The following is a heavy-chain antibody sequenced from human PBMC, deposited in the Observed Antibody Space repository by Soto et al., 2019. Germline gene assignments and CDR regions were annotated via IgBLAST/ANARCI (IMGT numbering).Heavy chain of an antibody. CDR3: ARMEYEEYSSSDTDAFDI. J-gene: IGHJ3*02. V-gene: IGHV4-31*03. D-gene: IGHD6-6*01. CDR2: IYYSGST. Sequence: SETLSLTCTFSGFSISSGVYYLSWIRQHPGKGLEWIGYIYYSGSTYYNPSLKSRVTISVDTSKDQFSLKLSSVTAADTAVYYCARMEYEEYSSSDTDAFDIWGQGTMVTVSS. CDR1: GFSISSGVYY.